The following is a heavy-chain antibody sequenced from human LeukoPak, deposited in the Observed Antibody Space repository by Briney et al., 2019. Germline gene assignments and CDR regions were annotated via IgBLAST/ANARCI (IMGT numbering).Heavy chain of an antibody. CDR1: GGSINSSY. D-gene: IGHD3-9*01. V-gene: IGHV4-59*01. J-gene: IGHJ6*02. Sequence: PSETLSLTCTVPGGSINSSYWNWIRQPPGKGLEWIGYIYYSGSTTYNPSRKSRVTISVDTSKNQFSLKMRSVTAADTAVYYCARKYYDILTGYTAMDVWGQGTTVTVSS. CDR3: ARKYYDILTGYTAMDV. CDR2: IYYSGST.